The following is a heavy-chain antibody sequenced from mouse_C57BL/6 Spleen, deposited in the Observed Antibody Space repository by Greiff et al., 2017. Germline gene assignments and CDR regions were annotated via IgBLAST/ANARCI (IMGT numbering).Heavy chain of an antibody. Sequence: VQLQQPGAELVKPGASVKLSCKASGYTFTSYWMQWVKQRPGQGLEWIGEIDPSDSYTNYNQKFKGKATLTVDTSSSTAYMQLSSLTSEDSAVYYGASPYYYGSSYGAMDYWGQGTSVTVSA. D-gene: IGHD1-1*01. CDR3: ASPYYYGSSYGAMDY. CDR1: GYTFTSYW. CDR2: IDPSDSYT. V-gene: IGHV1-50*01. J-gene: IGHJ4*01.